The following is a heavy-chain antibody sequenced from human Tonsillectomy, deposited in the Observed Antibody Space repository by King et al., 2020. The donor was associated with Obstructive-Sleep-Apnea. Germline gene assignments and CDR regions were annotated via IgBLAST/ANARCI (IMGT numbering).Heavy chain of an antibody. CDR1: GGSISSSSYY. Sequence: QLQLQESGPGLVKPSETLSLTCTVSGGSISSSSYYWGWNRQPPGKGLEWIGTIYYSGSTYYNPSLKSRDTISVETPKNQVSLKLSSVTAADTAVYYCAKDHRMQLRLPIDSWGQGILVTVSS. D-gene: IGHD5-18*01. CDR2: IYYSGST. J-gene: IGHJ4*02. V-gene: IGHV4-39*07. CDR3: AKDHRMQLRLPIDS.